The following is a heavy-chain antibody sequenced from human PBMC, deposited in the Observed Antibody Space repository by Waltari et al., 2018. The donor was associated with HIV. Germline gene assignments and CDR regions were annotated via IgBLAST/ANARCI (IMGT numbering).Heavy chain of an antibody. J-gene: IGHJ4*02. Sequence: LVESGGNLVHPGGPLRLTCAAPGFSFSGYWMRWVRQAPGKGLEWVANIGQDGSEKHYVDSVKGRFTISRDNAKNSLYLQMNNLRAEDTAVYYCARGYGAHSWGQGTLVTVSS. CDR1: GFSFSGYW. CDR3: ARGYGAHS. D-gene: IGHD4-17*01. CDR2: IGQDGSEK. V-gene: IGHV3-7*01.